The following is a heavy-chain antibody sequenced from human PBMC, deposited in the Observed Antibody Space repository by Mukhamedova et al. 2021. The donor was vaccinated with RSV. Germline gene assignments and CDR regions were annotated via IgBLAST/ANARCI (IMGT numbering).Heavy chain of an antibody. J-gene: IGHJ4*02. CDR3: ARGEPGYSYGSLDY. D-gene: IGHD5-18*01. V-gene: IGHV3-33*01. CDR1: SHG. CDR2: IWFDGSNK. Sequence: SHGMHWVRQAPGKGLEWVAVIWFDGSNKNYADSVKGRFTISRDNSKNTLYLQMSSLRAEDTAVYYCARGEPGYSYGSLDYWSQG.